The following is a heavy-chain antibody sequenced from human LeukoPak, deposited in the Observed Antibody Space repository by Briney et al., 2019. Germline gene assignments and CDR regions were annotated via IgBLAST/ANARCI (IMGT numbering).Heavy chain of an antibody. CDR1: GFTFSSYE. CDR3: ARVGGSYYYYYYYMDV. Sequence: GGSLRLSCAASGFTFSSYEMNWVRQAPGKGLEWVSYISSSGSTIYYADSVEGRFTISRDNAKNSLYLQMNSLRAEDTAVYYCARVGGSYYYYYYYMDVWGKGTTVTISS. D-gene: IGHD1-26*01. V-gene: IGHV3-48*03. CDR2: ISSSGSTI. J-gene: IGHJ6*03.